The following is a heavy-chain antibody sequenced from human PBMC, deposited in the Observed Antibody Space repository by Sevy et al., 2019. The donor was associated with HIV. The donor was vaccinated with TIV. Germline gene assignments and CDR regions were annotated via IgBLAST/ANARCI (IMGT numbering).Heavy chain of an antibody. CDR3: ARSVGTANYFDY. D-gene: IGHD2-21*02. J-gene: IGHJ4*02. CDR1: GGSMTSYY. Sequence: SETLSLTCTVSGGSMTSYYWNWIRQPPGKGLEWIGYIYYSGSPNYNPSLKSQVTMSVDTSKNRFSLMLISVTAADTAVYHCARSVGTANYFDYWGQGALVTVSS. CDR2: IYYSGSP. V-gene: IGHV4-59*13.